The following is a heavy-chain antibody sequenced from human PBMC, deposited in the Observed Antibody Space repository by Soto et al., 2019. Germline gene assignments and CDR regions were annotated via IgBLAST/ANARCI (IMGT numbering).Heavy chain of an antibody. CDR3: ARLGYCSGGSCYRGTYYYYMDV. CDR2: IYYSGST. V-gene: IGHV4-39*01. CDR1: GGSISSSSYY. Sequence: SETLSLTCTVSGGSISSSSYYWGWIRQPPGKGLEWIGSIYYSGSTYYNPSLKSRVTISVDTSKNQFSLKLSSVTAADTAVYYCARLGYCSGGSCYRGTYYYYMDVWGKGTTVTVSS. J-gene: IGHJ6*03. D-gene: IGHD2-15*01.